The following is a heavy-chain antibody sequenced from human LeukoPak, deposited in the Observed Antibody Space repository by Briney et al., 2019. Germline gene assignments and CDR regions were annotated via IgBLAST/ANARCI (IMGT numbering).Heavy chain of an antibody. CDR1: GYTFTSYG. Sequence: VASVEVSCKASGYTFTSYGISWVRQAPGQGLEWMGWISAYNGNTNYAQKLQGRVTMTTDTSTSTAYMELRSLRSDDTAVYYCARDLGYSSGWYEGAGTYYFDYWGQGTLVTVSS. V-gene: IGHV1-18*01. CDR3: ARDLGYSSGWYEGAGTYYFDY. J-gene: IGHJ4*02. CDR2: ISAYNGNT. D-gene: IGHD6-19*01.